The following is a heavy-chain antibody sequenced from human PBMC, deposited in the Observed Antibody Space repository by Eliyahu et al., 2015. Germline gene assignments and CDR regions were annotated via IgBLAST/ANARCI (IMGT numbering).Heavy chain of an antibody. J-gene: IGHJ4*02. Sequence: QVQLQQWGAGLLKPSETLSLTCAVXGXSFSGYYWSWIRQPPGXGLEWIGEINHSGSTNYNPSLKSRVTISVDTSKNQFSLKLSSVTAADTAVYYCARLVGGDYYYYFDYWGQGTLVTVSS. CDR2: INHSGST. CDR1: GXSFSGYY. V-gene: IGHV4-34*01. D-gene: IGHD2-21*02. CDR3: ARLVGGDYYYYFDY.